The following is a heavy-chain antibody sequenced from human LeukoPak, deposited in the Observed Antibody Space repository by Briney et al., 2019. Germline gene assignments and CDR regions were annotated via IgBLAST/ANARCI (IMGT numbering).Heavy chain of an antibody. CDR3: AKDQREYCSSTSCSNDAFDI. V-gene: IGHV3-23*01. Sequence: GGSLRLFCAACGFTFSSYAMSWLRQAPGKGLEWVSSISGSGWSTYYADSVKGRFTISRDNAKNTLYLQMNSQRDEDTAVYYCAKDQREYCSSTSCSNDAFDIWGQGTMVTVSS. D-gene: IGHD2-2*01. CDR2: ISGSGWST. CDR1: GFTFSSYA. J-gene: IGHJ3*02.